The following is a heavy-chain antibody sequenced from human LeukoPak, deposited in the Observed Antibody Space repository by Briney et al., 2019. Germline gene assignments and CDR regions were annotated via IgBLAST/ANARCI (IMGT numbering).Heavy chain of an antibody. Sequence: GESLKISCKGSGYSFTSYWIGWVRQMPGKGLEWMGIIYPGDSDTRDSAYFQGQVTISAENSITTAYLQWSSLKTSDTAMYYCARRARACTNGVCYAYYMDVWGKGTTVTVSS. CDR2: IYPGDSDT. V-gene: IGHV5-51*01. J-gene: IGHJ6*03. CDR1: GYSFTSYW. D-gene: IGHD2-8*01. CDR3: ARRARACTNGVCYAYYMDV.